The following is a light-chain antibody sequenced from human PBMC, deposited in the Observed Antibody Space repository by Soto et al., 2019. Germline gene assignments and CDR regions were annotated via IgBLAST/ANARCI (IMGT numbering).Light chain of an antibody. CDR3: QQYDNLPLI. J-gene: IGKJ5*01. CDR2: AAS. V-gene: IGKV1-33*01. Sequence: DIQMTQSPSSVSASVGDRVTITCRASERINTYLAWYQQQPGKAPKLLIYAASSLETGVPSRFSGSGSGTDFTLTISSLQPEDFATYYCQQYDNLPLIFGQGTRLEIK. CDR1: ERINTY.